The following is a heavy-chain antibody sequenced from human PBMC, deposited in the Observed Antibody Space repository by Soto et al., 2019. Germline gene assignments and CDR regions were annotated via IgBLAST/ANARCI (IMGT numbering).Heavy chain of an antibody. CDR2: INPGNGNT. Sequence: QVQLVQSGAEVRKPGASVNISCWASGFTFGDNLINWVRKVPGQSLEWMGWINPGNGNTKYSQTFQGRVTISRHSSASIAYVEVTDLTSDDTAVYYCARHLLSVSPRAKDAVEVWGQATMVTVS. J-gene: IGHJ3*01. CDR3: ARHLLSVSPRAKDAVEV. V-gene: IGHV1-3*01. D-gene: IGHD2-8*02. CDR1: GFTFGDNL.